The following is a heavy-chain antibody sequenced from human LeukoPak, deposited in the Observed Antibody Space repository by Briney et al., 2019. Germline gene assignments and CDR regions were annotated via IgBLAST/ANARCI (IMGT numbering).Heavy chain of an antibody. Sequence: GGSLRLSCAASGFTFSSYSMNWVRQTPGKGLEWVSSISSGSTYIYYADSVKGRFTISRDNAKNSLYLQMNSLRAEDTAVYYCARGYSYGASGFDYWGQGTLVTVSS. D-gene: IGHD5-18*01. CDR3: ARGYSYGASGFDY. V-gene: IGHV3-21*01. CDR2: ISSGSTYI. CDR1: GFTFSSYS. J-gene: IGHJ4*02.